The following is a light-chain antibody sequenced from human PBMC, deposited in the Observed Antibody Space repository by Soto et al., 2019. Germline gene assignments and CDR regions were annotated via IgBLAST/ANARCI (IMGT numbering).Light chain of an antibody. CDR1: QSVSSY. V-gene: IGKV3-11*01. Sequence: EMVLTQSPAILALSPTERATLSCRASQSVSSYLAWYQQKPGQAPRLLIYDASNRATGIPARFSGSGSGTDFTLTISSLGPEDFAVYYCHQDNDWPRTFGQGTKVDIK. CDR2: DAS. CDR3: HQDNDWPRT. J-gene: IGKJ1*01.